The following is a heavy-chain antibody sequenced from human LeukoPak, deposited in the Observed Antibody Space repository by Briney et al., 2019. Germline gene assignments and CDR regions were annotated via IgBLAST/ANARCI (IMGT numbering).Heavy chain of an antibody. CDR1: GGTFSSYA. D-gene: IGHD6-19*01. J-gene: IGHJ4*02. CDR2: IIPIFGTA. CDR3: ARETGYSSGWYSYYFDY. V-gene: IGHV1-69*13. Sequence: SVKVSCKASGGTFSSYAISWVRQAPGQGLEWMGGIIPIFGTANYAQKFQGRVTITADESTSTAYMELSSLRSEDTAVYYCARETGYSSGWYSYYFDYWGQGTLVTVSS.